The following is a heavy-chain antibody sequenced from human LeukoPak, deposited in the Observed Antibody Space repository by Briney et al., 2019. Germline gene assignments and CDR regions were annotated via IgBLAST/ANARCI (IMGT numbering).Heavy chain of an antibody. Sequence: ASVKVSCKASGYTFTNYAMNWVRQAPGQGLEWMGGFDPEDGETIYAQKFQGRVTMTEDTSTDTAYMELSSLRSEDTAVYYCATDRGIAVADPDAFDIWGQGTMVTVSS. J-gene: IGHJ3*02. V-gene: IGHV1-24*01. CDR1: GYTFTNYA. D-gene: IGHD6-19*01. CDR2: FDPEDGET. CDR3: ATDRGIAVADPDAFDI.